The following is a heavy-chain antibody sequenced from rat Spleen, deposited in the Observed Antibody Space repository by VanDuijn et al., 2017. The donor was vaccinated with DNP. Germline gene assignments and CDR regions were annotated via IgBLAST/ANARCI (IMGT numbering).Heavy chain of an antibody. CDR3: AKNSGYYFDY. CDR1: GFTFNNYW. CDR2: ITTSGDST. V-gene: IGHV5-31*01. D-gene: IGHD4-3*01. J-gene: IGHJ2*01. Sequence: EVQLVESGGGLVQPGRSLKVSCVVSGFTFNNYWMTWIRQVPGKGLEWVASITTSGDSTSSPDSVKGRFTISRDNAKSSLYLQMNSLKSEDTATYYCAKNSGYYFDYWGQGVMVTVSS.